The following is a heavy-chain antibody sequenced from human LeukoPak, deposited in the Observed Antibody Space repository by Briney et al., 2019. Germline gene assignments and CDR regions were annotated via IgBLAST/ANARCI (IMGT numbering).Heavy chain of an antibody. V-gene: IGHV3-23*01. CDR3: AKPQYYYDSRRYSAGDH. CDR1: GFTFSSYA. J-gene: IGHJ4*02. CDR2: ISGSGAGP. Sequence: GGSLRLACAASGFTFSSYAMSWVRQAPGKGLEWLSDISGSGAGPHYADSVKGRFTISRDNSKNTVYLEMNSLRAEYTAVYYCAKPQYYYDSRRYSAGDHWGQGTLVTVSS. D-gene: IGHD3-22*01.